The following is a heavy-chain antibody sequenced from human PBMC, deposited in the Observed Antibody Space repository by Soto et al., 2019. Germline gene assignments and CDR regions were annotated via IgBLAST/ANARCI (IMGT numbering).Heavy chain of an antibody. Sequence: QITLKESGPTLVKPTQTLTLTCTFSGFSLSSTRMAVGWIRQPPGKALEWLALIYWVDDKRYSPFLKSRLTIPIDPSKIQVVLTMSNMDPVYIDRYNCENIAVACLGCYFDYWGQGTLVTVSS. CDR3: ENIAVACLGCYFDY. J-gene: IGHJ4*02. D-gene: IGHD6-19*01. CDR2: IYWVDDK. CDR1: GFSLSSTRMA. V-gene: IGHV2-5*02.